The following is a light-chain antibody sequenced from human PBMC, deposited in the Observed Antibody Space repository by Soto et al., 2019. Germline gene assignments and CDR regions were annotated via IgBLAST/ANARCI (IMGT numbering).Light chain of an antibody. Sequence: DVLMPQSSRSVSVALGTPACMACRDRRGLVYGDGNTCLNWFQQRPGQYQRRLIYKVSNRDSGVPDRFSGSGSGTDFTLNISRLEAEDVGVYYCMQGTHWPITCGQGTQLEI. CDR1: RGLVYGDGNTC. J-gene: IGKJ5*01. CDR3: MQGTHWPIT. CDR2: KVS. V-gene: IGKV2-30*01.